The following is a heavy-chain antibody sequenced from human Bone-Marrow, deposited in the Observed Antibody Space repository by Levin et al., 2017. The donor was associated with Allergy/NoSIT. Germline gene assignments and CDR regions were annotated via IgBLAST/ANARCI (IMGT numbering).Heavy chain of an antibody. Sequence: GGSLRLSCVASGFSFSAYYMRWIRQAPGRGLEWVSYISSSNDYTDYADSVKGRFTISRDNAKNSLYLQMNSLRDEDTAVYYCTRDEAGRYSYGMVPADHWGQGTLVTVSS. D-gene: IGHD5-12*01. CDR1: GFSFSAYY. CDR3: TRDEAGRYSYGMVPADH. J-gene: IGHJ4*02. CDR2: ISSSNDYT. V-gene: IGHV3-11*05.